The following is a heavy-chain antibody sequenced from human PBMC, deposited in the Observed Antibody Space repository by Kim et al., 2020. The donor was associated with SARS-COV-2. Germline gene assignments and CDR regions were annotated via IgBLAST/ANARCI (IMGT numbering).Heavy chain of an antibody. V-gene: IGHV3-23*01. CDR2: ISGSGGST. CDR1: GFTFSSYA. D-gene: IGHD3-10*01. J-gene: IGHJ4*02. CDR3: AKDFEVGYGSVGYFDY. Sequence: GGSLRLSCAASGFTFSSYAMSWVRQAPGKGLEWVSAISGSGGSTYYADSVKGRFTISRDNSKNTLYLQMNSLRAEDTAVYYCAKDFEVGYGSVGYFDYWGQGTLVTVSS.